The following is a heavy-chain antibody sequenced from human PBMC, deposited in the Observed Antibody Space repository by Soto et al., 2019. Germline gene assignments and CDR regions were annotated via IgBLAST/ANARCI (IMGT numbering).Heavy chain of an antibody. J-gene: IGHJ5*02. D-gene: IGHD2-2*01. CDR2: IYYSGIT. CDR3: ARHLGYCSITSCYYLFDP. V-gene: IGHV4-39*01. Sequence: KGLECIGSIYYSGITHYNPSLKSRVTISVDTSKNQFSLKLSSVTAADTAVYYCARHLGYCSITSCYYLFDPWGQGTLVTVSS.